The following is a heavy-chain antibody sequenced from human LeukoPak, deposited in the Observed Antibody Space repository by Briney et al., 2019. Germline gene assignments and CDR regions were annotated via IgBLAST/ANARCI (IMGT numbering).Heavy chain of an antibody. CDR3: ARGSYEAYYYDRSGYYYYFDY. CDR2: IYYSGST. CDR1: GGSISSYY. Sequence: PSETLSLTCTVSGGSISSYYWSWIRQPPGKGLEWIGYIYYSGSTNYNPSLKSRVTIPLDTSKNQFSLKLTSVTAADTAVYYCARGSYEAYYYDRSGYYYYFDYWGQGTLVTVSS. J-gene: IGHJ4*02. D-gene: IGHD3-22*01. V-gene: IGHV4-59*01.